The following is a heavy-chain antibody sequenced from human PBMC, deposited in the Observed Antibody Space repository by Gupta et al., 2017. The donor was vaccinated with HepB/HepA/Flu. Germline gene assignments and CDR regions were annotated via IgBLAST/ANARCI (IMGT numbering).Heavy chain of an antibody. J-gene: IGHJ4*02. CDR2: ITGDGSSI. CDR1: GLIFSNDW. CDR3: ARGSGSAILAN. Sequence: DGKLEDSGGGFVYPGGSRRLSCAASGLIFSNDWLQWVRQVPGKIPGWVARITGDGSSITDADSVRGRFLISRDNAKNTLYLQLNSLRVDDTGTYFCARGSGSAILANWGQGTLVTVSS. V-gene: IGHV3-74*01. D-gene: IGHD3-10*01.